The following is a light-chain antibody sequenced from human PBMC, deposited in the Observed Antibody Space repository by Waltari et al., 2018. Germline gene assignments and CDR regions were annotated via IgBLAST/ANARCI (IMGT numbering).Light chain of an antibody. CDR3: SSYTSSSTWV. CDR2: DVS. V-gene: IGLV2-14*03. CDR1: SSDVGGYNY. Sequence: QSALTQPASVSGSPGQSITISCTGTSSDVGGYNYVSWYQQHPGKAPKLMIYDVSNRPSGVSNRFTCAKSGDAASLTMSGLQAEDEADYYCSSYTSSSTWVFGGGTKLTVL. J-gene: IGLJ3*02.